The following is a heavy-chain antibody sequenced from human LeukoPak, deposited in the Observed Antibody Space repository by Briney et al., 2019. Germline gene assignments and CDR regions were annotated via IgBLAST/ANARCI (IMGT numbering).Heavy chain of an antibody. D-gene: IGHD6-13*01. Sequence: GESLKISCKGSGYSFTSYWIGWVRQMPGKGLEWMGIIYPGDSDTRYSPSFQGQVTISADKSISTAYLQWSSLKASDTAMYYCARHAGVRTWQQLPDYWGQGTLVTVSP. CDR2: IYPGDSDT. V-gene: IGHV5-51*01. CDR3: ARHAGVRTWQQLPDY. CDR1: GYSFTSYW. J-gene: IGHJ4*02.